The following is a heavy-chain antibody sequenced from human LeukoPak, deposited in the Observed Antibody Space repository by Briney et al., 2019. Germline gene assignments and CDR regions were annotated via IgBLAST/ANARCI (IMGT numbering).Heavy chain of an antibody. Sequence: PSETLSLTCTVSGGSISSYYWSWIRQPPGKGLEWIGYIYYSGSTNYNPSLKSRVTISVDTSKNQFSLKLSSVTAADTAVYYCASNYYDSSGYYLEYFQHWGQGTLVTVPS. CDR2: IYYSGST. CDR1: GGSISSYY. CDR3: ASNYYDSSGYYLEYFQH. J-gene: IGHJ1*01. V-gene: IGHV4-59*01. D-gene: IGHD3-22*01.